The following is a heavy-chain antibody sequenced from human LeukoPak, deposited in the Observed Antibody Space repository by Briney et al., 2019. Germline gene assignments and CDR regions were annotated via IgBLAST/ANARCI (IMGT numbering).Heavy chain of an antibody. J-gene: IGHJ1*01. Sequence: ASVKVSCKASGYTFTSYDINWVRQAPGQGLEWMGWISAYNGNTNYAQKLQGRVTMTTETSTSTAYMELRSLRADDTAVYYCARGEKLWFGELLAEYFQHWGQGTLVTVSS. CDR2: ISAYNGNT. CDR1: GYTFTSYD. V-gene: IGHV1-18*01. CDR3: ARGEKLWFGELLAEYFQH. D-gene: IGHD3-10*01.